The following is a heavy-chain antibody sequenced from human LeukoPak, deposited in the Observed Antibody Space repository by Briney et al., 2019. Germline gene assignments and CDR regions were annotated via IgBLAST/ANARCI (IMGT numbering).Heavy chain of an antibody. CDR2: IYGDGSFT. D-gene: IGHD1-26*01. Sequence: GGSLRLSCAASGFTFSNFWMHWVRQAPGKGLVWVALIYGDGSFTRYADSVKGRFTISRDNSKNTLYLQMNSLRAEDTAVYYCAKDLVGATFFPDYWGQGTLVTVSS. V-gene: IGHV3-74*01. J-gene: IGHJ4*02. CDR1: GFTFSNFW. CDR3: AKDLVGATFFPDY.